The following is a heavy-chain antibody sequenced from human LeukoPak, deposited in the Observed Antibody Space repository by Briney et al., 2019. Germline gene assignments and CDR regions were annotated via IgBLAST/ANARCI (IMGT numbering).Heavy chain of an antibody. CDR1: GFTFSSYA. J-gene: IGHJ4*02. CDR3: AKDPRGAAYYFDY. Sequence: GGSLRLSCAASGFTFSSYAVTWVRQAPGKGLEWVSTISGSGAYTYYADSVKGRFTISRDNSKNTLYLQMNSLRAEDTAVYHCAKDPRGAAYYFDYWGQGTLVIVSS. D-gene: IGHD1-26*01. CDR2: ISGSGAYT. V-gene: IGHV3-23*01.